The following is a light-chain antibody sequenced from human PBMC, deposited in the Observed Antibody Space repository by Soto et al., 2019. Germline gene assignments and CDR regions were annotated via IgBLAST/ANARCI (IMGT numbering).Light chain of an antibody. CDR3: QQYNNWPSIT. V-gene: IGKV3-15*01. Sequence: EIVMTQSPATLSVSPGERATLSCRASQSVSSNLAWYQQKPGQAPRLLISGASTRATGIPARFSGSGSGTAFTLTISSLQSEDFAVYYCQQYNNWPSITFGQGTRLEIK. J-gene: IGKJ5*01. CDR1: QSVSSN. CDR2: GAS.